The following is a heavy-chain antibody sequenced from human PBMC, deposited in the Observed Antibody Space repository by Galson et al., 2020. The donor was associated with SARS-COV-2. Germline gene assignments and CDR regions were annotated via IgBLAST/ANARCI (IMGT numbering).Heavy chain of an antibody. CDR2: ISSSGSTI. D-gene: IGHD6-19*01. CDR3: ARDHPPGRSGWYTDYYYYYGMDV. CDR1: GFTFSDYY. V-gene: IGHV3-11*01. J-gene: IGHJ6*02. Sequence: GESLKISCAASGFTFSDYYMSWIRQAPGKGLEWVSYISSSGSTIYYADSVKGRFTISRDNAKNSLYLQMNSLRAEDTAVYYCARDHPPGRSGWYTDYYYYYGMDVWGQGTTVTVSS.